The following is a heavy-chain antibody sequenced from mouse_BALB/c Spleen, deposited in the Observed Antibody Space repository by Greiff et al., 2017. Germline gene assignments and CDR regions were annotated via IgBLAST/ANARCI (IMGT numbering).Heavy chain of an antibody. CDR2: ISSGGSYT. V-gene: IGHV5-6*01. J-gene: IGHJ2*01. CDR1: GFTFSSYG. D-gene: IGHD3-1*01. Sequence: EVQRVESGGDLVKPGGSLKLSCAASGFTFSSYGMSWVRQTPDKRLEWVATISSGGSYTYYPDSVKGRFTISRDNAKNTLYLQMSSLKSEDTAMYYCARSGSGYFDYWGQGTTLTVSS. CDR3: ARSGSGYFDY.